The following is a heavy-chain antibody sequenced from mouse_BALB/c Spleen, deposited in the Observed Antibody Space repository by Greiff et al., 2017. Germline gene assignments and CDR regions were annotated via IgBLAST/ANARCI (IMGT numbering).Heavy chain of an antibody. D-gene: IGHD2-1*01. V-gene: IGHV14-3*02. CDR2: IDPANGNT. J-gene: IGHJ4*01. Sequence: VQLQQSGAELVKPGASVKLSCTASGFNIKDTYMHWVKQRPEQGLEWIGRIDPANGNTKYDPKFQGKATITADTSSNTAYLQLSSLTSEDTAVYYCARGEIAYGNYDAMDYWGQGTSVTVSS. CDR3: ARGEIAYGNYDAMDY. CDR1: GFNIKDTY.